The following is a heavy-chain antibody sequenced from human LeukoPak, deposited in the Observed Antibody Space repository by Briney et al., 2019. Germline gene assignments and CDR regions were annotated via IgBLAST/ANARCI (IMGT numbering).Heavy chain of an antibody. V-gene: IGHV3-64*04. CDR3: ARNLYDFLTGFDS. J-gene: IGHJ4*02. Sequence: GGSLRLSCSASGFTFSSYAMHWVRQAPGKGLEYVSVISTNGGSTYYADSVKGRFTISRDNAKSSLYLQMNSLRDEDTAVYYCARNLYDFLTGFDSWGQGTLVTVSS. D-gene: IGHD3-9*01. CDR1: GFTFSSYA. CDR2: ISTNGGST.